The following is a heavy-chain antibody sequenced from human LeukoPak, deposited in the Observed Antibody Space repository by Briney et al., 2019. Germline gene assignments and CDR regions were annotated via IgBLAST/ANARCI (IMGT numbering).Heavy chain of an antibody. CDR2: IKQDGSEK. CDR3: AISRYCRSTSCPYSFDY. D-gene: IGHD2-2*01. Sequence: GESLTLTCAASGCSISSYWMSWVRQAPPKGLERVANIKQDGSEKYYYDSVKGRFTTSRDNATNSLYLQMYSPGAEDTAVEYCAISRYCRSTSCPYSFDYGSQRSLLTAFS. J-gene: IGHJ4*02. V-gene: IGHV3-7*03. CDR1: GCSISSYW.